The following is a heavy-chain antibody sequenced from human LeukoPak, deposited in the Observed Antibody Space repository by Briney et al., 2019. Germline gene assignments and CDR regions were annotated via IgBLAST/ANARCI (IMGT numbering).Heavy chain of an antibody. D-gene: IGHD1-1*01. Sequence: STSYGDSVKGRFTISRDNAKNSLYLQMNSLRAEDTALYYCARDLYAGTVNWFDPRGQGSLVIVSS. J-gene: IGHJ5*02. V-gene: IGHV3-20*03. CDR3: ARDLYAGTVNWFDP. CDR2: ST.